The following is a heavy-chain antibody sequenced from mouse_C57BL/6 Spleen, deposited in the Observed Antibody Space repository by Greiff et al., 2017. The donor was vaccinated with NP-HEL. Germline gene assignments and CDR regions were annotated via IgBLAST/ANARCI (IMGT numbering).Heavy chain of an antibody. D-gene: IGHD3-2*02. CDR1: GYSFTDYN. J-gene: IGHJ2*01. Sequence: EVQLQQSGPELVKPGASVKISCKASGYSFTDYNMNWVKQSNGKSLEWIGVINPNYGTTSYNQKFKGKATLTVDQSSSKAYMKRNSQTYEESAIYYCARGGLRLRRYFEYWGQGTTLKVSS. CDR3: ARGGLRLRRYFEY. V-gene: IGHV1-39*01. CDR2: INPNYGTT.